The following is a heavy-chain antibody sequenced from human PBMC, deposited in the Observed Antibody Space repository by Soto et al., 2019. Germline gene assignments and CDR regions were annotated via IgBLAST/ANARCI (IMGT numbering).Heavy chain of an antibody. V-gene: IGHV4-34*01. D-gene: IGHD6-19*01. J-gene: IGHJ4*02. Sequence: QVQLQQWGAGLLKPSETLSLTCAVYGGSFSGYYWSWIRQPPGKGLEWIGEINHSGSTNYNPSLKSRVTISVDTSKNQFSLKLSSVTAADTAVYYCARGIAVAGPHFAYWGQGTLVTVSS. CDR1: GGSFSGYY. CDR2: INHSGST. CDR3: ARGIAVAGPHFAY.